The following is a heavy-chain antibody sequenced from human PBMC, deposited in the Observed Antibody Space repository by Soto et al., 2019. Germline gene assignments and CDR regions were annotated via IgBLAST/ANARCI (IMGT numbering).Heavy chain of an antibody. CDR1: GGTFSSYA. Sequence: SVKVSCKASGGTFSSYAISWVRQAPGQGLEWMGGIIPIFGTANYAQKFQGRVTITADESTSTAYMELSSLRSEDTAVYYCARDLATELGYCSGGSCASDGMDVWGQGTTVTVSS. J-gene: IGHJ6*02. D-gene: IGHD2-15*01. CDR3: ARDLATELGYCSGGSCASDGMDV. CDR2: IIPIFGTA. V-gene: IGHV1-69*13.